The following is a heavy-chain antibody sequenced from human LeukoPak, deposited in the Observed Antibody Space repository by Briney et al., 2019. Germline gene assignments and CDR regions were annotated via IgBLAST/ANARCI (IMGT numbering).Heavy chain of an antibody. CDR1: GGTFSSYA. CDR2: IIPIFGTA. Sequence: SVKVSCKASGGTFSSYAISWVRQAPGQGLEWMGGIIPIFGTANYAQKFQGRVTITADESTSTAYMELSSLRSEDTAVYYCARVGYSYGYYYYGMDVWGQGTTVTVSS. D-gene: IGHD5-18*01. J-gene: IGHJ6*02. CDR3: ARVGYSYGYYYYGMDV. V-gene: IGHV1-69*13.